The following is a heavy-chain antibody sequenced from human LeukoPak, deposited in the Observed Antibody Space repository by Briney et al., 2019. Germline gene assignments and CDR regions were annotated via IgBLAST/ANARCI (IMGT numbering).Heavy chain of an antibody. V-gene: IGHV3-30-3*01. CDR1: GFTFSSYA. CDR3: AKGLRFLEWLPFDY. J-gene: IGHJ4*02. Sequence: GRSLRLSCAASGFTFSSYAMHWVRQAPGKGLEWVAVISYDGSNKYYADSVKGRFTISRDNSKNTLYLQMNSLRAEDTAVYYCAKGLRFLEWLPFDYWGQGTLVTVSS. D-gene: IGHD3-3*01. CDR2: ISYDGSNK.